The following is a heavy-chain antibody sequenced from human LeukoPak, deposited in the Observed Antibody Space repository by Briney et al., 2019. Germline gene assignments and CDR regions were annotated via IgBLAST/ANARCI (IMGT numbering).Heavy chain of an antibody. Sequence: SETLSLTCAVSGYSISSGYYWGWIRQPPGKGLEWIGSIYHSGSTYYNPSLKSRVTISVDTSKNQFSLKLSSVTAADTAVYYCARVKYGSGNRWLPFDPWGQGTLVTVSS. CDR3: ARVKYGSGNRWLPFDP. V-gene: IGHV4-38-2*01. J-gene: IGHJ5*02. CDR2: IYHSGST. CDR1: GYSISSGYY. D-gene: IGHD3-10*01.